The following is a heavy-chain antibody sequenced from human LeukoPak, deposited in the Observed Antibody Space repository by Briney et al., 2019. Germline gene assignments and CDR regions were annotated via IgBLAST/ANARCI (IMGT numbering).Heavy chain of an antibody. CDR1: GFTFSSYW. V-gene: IGHV3-7*01. CDR3: ARDNYGSGSYYTYFHY. J-gene: IGHJ4*02. CDR2: IMQDGSEK. D-gene: IGHD3-10*01. Sequence: PGGSLRLSCAASGFTFSSYWMTWVRQAPGKGLEWVANIMQDGSEKNYVDSVKGRFTISRDNAKNSLYLQMNSLRAEDTAVFYCARDNYGSGSYYTYFHYWGQGTLVTVSS.